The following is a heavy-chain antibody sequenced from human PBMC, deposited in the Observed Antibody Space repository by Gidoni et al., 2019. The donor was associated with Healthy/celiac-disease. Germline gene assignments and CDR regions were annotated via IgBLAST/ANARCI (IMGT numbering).Heavy chain of an antibody. D-gene: IGHD6-19*01. CDR3: ARVIDLVQWLVNDAFDI. V-gene: IGHV1-8*01. J-gene: IGHJ3*02. CDR2: MNPNSGNT. Sequence: GQGLEWMGWMNPNSGNTGYAQKFQGRVTMTRNTSISTAYMELSSLRSEDTAVYYCARVIDLVQWLVNDAFDIWGQGTMVTVSS.